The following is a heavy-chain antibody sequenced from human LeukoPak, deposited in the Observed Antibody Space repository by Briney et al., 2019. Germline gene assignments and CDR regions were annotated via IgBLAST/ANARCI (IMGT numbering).Heavy chain of an antibody. D-gene: IGHD6-6*01. CDR1: GFTFSTYW. V-gene: IGHV3-74*01. J-gene: IGHJ4*02. CDR2: ITSDGSST. CDR3: ARDVSDENGSSSRIHLDY. Sequence: GGSLRLSCAASGFTFSTYWMHWVRQAPGKGLVWVSRITSDGSSTSYADSVKGRFTISRDNAKNSLFLQMNGLRAEDSAVYYCARDVSDENGSSSRIHLDYWGQGTLVTVSS.